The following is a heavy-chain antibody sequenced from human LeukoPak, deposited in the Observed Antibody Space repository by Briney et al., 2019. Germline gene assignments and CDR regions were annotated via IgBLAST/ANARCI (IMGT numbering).Heavy chain of an antibody. CDR2: INPSGGST. CDR1: GYTFTSYY. V-gene: IGHV1-46*01. CDR3: ATPSDNGYSGYDLQYYYYYGMDV. Sequence: GASVKVSCKASGYTFTSYYMHWVRQAPGQGLEWMGIINPSGGSTRYAQKFQGRVTITADKSTSTAYMELSSLRSEDTAVYYCATPSDNGYSGYDLQYYYYYGMDVWGQGTTVTVSS. J-gene: IGHJ6*02. D-gene: IGHD5-12*01.